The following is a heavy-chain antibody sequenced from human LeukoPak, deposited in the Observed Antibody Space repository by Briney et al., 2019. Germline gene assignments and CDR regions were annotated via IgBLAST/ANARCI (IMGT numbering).Heavy chain of an antibody. CDR1: GGSISSSSYY. D-gene: IGHD6-19*01. J-gene: IGHJ3*02. CDR3: ARYSSGWNSDAFDI. Sequence: SETLSLTCTVSGGSISSSSYYWGWIRQPPGKGLEWIGSIYYSGSTYYNPSLKSRVTISVDTSKNQFSLKLSSVTAADTAVYYCARYSSGWNSDAFDIWGQGTMVTVSS. CDR2: IYYSGST. V-gene: IGHV4-39*07.